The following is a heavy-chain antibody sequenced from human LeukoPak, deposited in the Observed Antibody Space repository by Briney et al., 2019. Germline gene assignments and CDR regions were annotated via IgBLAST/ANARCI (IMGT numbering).Heavy chain of an antibody. D-gene: IGHD3-22*01. CDR1: GYTFTSYG. CDR3: ARDQDYDSSGYYDLVLGFGKRFDY. CDR2: ISAYNGNT. J-gene: IGHJ4*02. V-gene: IGHV1-18*01. Sequence: GASVKVSCKASGYTFTSYGISWVRQAPGQGLEWMGWISAYNGNTNYAQKLQGRVTMTTDTSTSTAYMELRSLRSDDTAVYYCARDQDYDSSGYYDLVLGFGKRFDYWGQGTLVTVSS.